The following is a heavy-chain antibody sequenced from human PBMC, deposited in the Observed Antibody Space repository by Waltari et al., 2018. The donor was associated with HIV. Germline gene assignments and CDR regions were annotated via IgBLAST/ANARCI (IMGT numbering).Heavy chain of an antibody. Sequence: QVQLVESGGGVVQPGRSLRLSCAASGFTFSSYGMHWVRPAPGKGLEWVAVIWYDGSNKYYADSVKGRFTISRDNSKNTLYLQMNSLRAEDTAVYYCARDRGYYGSDGKDAFDIWGQGTMVTVSS. CDR3: ARDRGYYGSDGKDAFDI. CDR1: GFTFSSYG. CDR2: IWYDGSNK. V-gene: IGHV3-33*01. J-gene: IGHJ3*02. D-gene: IGHD3-10*01.